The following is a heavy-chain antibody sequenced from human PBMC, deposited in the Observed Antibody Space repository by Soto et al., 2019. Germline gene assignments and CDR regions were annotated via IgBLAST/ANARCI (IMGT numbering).Heavy chain of an antibody. D-gene: IGHD3-3*01. CDR2: INPNSGGT. CDR1: GYTFTGYY. CDR3: ARDSRYYDFWSGYYNRNYYYGMDV. J-gene: IGHJ6*02. Sequence: GASVKVSCKASGYTFTGYYMHWVRQAPGQGLEWMGWINPNSGGTNYAQKFQGWVTMTRDTSISTAYMELSRLRSDDTAVYYCARDSRYYDFWSGYYNRNYYYGMDVWGQGTTVTVSS. V-gene: IGHV1-2*04.